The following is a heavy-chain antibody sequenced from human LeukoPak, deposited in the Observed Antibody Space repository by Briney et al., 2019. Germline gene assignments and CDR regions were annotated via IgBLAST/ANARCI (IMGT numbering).Heavy chain of an antibody. J-gene: IGHJ4*02. CDR1: GYTFTGYC. Sequence: GASVKVSCKASGYTFTGYCMQWVRQAPGQGLEWMGRINPDSGGTNYAQKLQDRVTMTRDTAITTAYMELSSLRSDDTAVYYCARGIVGATDLDYWGQGTLVTVSS. D-gene: IGHD1-26*01. CDR2: INPDSGGT. CDR3: ARGIVGATDLDY. V-gene: IGHV1-2*06.